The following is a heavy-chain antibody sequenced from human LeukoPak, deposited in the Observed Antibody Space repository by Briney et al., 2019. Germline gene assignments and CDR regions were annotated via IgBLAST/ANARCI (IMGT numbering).Heavy chain of an antibody. CDR3: ARAYSSSSGRDAFDS. D-gene: IGHD6-6*01. J-gene: IGHJ3*02. Sequence: GGSLRLSCAASGFTFNSYNMNWVRQAAGKGLEWVSYISSSSSTIYYADSVKGRFTISRDSAKTSLFLQMNSLRDEDTAVYYCARAYSSSSGRDAFDSWGLGTLVTVSS. CDR2: ISSSSSTI. V-gene: IGHV3-48*02. CDR1: GFTFNSYN.